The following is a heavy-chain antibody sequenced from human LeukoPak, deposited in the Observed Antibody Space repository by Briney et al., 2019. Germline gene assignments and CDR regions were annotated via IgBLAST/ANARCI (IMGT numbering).Heavy chain of an antibody. D-gene: IGHD3-16*01. J-gene: IGHJ4*02. CDR1: GFTFSTYS. V-gene: IGHV3-48*04. Sequence: GGSLRLSCAASGFTFSTYSMNWVRQAPGKGLEWVSSISSGSSTIYYADSVKGRFTISRDNAKNSLYLQMNGLGAEDTAVYYCARELNGYGYYFFDYWGPGTLVTVSS. CDR2: ISSGSSTI. CDR3: ARELNGYGYYFFDY.